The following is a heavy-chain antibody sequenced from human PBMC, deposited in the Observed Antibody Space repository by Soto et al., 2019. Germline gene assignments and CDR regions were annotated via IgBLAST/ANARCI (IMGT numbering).Heavy chain of an antibody. CDR3: AKVAPFILGSPF. J-gene: IGHJ4*02. V-gene: IGHV3-48*03. Sequence: PGGSLRFSCTASGFDFSGSEMNWFRQAPGKGLEWVAYITGSGGVMFHADSVKGRFSISRDNAKNSLFLEMSDLTADDTGVYYCAKVAPFILGSPFWGQGTLVTVST. CDR2: ITGSGGVM. D-gene: IGHD2-21*01. CDR1: GFDFSGSE.